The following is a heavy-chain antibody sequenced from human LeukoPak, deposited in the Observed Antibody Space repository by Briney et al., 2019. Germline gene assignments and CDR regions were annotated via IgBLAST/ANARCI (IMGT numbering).Heavy chain of an antibody. D-gene: IGHD1-26*01. V-gene: IGHV3-30-3*01. Sequence: GESLRLSCAASVVTFSSYAVHWVRKAPCKGLEWVAVISYDGSNKYYADSVKGRFTISRDNSKNTLYLQMNSLRAEDTAVYYCASLNIVGATPQPFDYWGQGTLVTVSS. CDR1: VVTFSSYA. CDR3: ASLNIVGATPQPFDY. CDR2: ISYDGSNK. J-gene: IGHJ4*02.